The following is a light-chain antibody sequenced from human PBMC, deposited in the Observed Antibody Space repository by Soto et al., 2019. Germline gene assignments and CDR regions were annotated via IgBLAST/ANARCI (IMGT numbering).Light chain of an antibody. CDR2: AAS. Sequence: DIQLTQSPSCLSVSVGDRVTITCRASQGISSNLAWFQLKPGKAPKLLIYAASTLQSGVPSRFSGSGSGTELTLTISSLQPEDFATYFCQQLNSYPFTFGGGTKVEIK. CDR1: QGISSN. J-gene: IGKJ4*01. V-gene: IGKV1-9*01. CDR3: QQLNSYPFT.